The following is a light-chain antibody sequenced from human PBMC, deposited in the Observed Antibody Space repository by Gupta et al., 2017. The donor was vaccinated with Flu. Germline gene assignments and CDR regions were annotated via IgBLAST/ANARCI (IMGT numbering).Light chain of an antibody. J-gene: IGLJ3*02. CDR3: AAWDDGLSARV. V-gene: IGLV1-44*01. CDR1: SSNIGANP. CDR2: SND. Sequence: QSVLTPPPSASGTPGSTVITSCSGSSSNIGANPVSWYQQVPGTAPKLLSYSNDQRPSGVPDRFSGSKSGTSASLAISGLQPENEADYYCAAWDDGLSARVFGGGTKLTVL.